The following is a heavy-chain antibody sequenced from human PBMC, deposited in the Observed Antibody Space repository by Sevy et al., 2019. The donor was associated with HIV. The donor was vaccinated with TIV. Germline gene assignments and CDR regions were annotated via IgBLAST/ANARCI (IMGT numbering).Heavy chain of an antibody. J-gene: IGHJ6*02. CDR2: IYSGGST. D-gene: IGHD2-2*02. CDR3: ARTVPAAIRGVYYYYGMDV. Sequence: GGSLRLSCAASGFTVSRNYMSWVRQAPGKGLEWVSVIYSGGSTYYADSVKGRFTISRDNSKNTLYLQMNSLRAEDTAVYYCARTVPAAIRGVYYYYGMDVWGQGTTVTVSS. V-gene: IGHV3-53*01. CDR1: GFTVSRNY.